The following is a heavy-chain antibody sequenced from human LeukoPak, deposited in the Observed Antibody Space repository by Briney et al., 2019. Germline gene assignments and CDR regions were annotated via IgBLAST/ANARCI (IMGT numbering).Heavy chain of an antibody. D-gene: IGHD6-6*01. V-gene: IGHV1-2*02. J-gene: IGHJ4*02. CDR3: AREGILRIAARTPPLRY. CDR2: INPNSGGT. Sequence: ASVKVSCKASGYTFTGYYMHWVRQAPGQGLEWMGWINPNSGGTNYAQEFQGRVTMTRDTSISTAYMELSRLRSDDTAVYYCAREGILRIAARTPPLRYWGQGTLVTVSS. CDR1: GYTFTGYY.